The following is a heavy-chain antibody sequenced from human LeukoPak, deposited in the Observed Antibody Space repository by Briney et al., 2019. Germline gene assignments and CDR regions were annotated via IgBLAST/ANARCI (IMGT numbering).Heavy chain of an antibody. CDR1: GFTFSSYS. CDR3: ARDKSFYTPYANYYFDY. Sequence: GGSLRLSCAASGFTFSSYSMNWVRQAPGKGLEWVSSISSSSYIYYADSVKGRFTISRDNAKNSLYLQMNSLRAEDTAVYYCARDKSFYTPYANYYFDYWGQGTLVTVSS. CDR2: ISSSSYI. V-gene: IGHV3-21*01. J-gene: IGHJ4*02. D-gene: IGHD2/OR15-2a*01.